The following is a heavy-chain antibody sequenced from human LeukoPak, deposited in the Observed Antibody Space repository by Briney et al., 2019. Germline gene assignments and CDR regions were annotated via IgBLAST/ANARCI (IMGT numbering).Heavy chain of an antibody. V-gene: IGHV4-34*01. CDR3: ARHKSVTYDAFDL. J-gene: IGHJ3*01. D-gene: IGHD2-21*02. CDR1: GESFSGYY. Sequence: SETLSLTCAVYGESFSGYYWNWIRQPPGKGLEWIGEINHSGSTTNHNPSLKSRVTMSVDTSKNQFSLKMTSVTAADTAVYYCARHKSVTYDAFDLWGRGTMVTVSS. CDR2: INHSGSTT.